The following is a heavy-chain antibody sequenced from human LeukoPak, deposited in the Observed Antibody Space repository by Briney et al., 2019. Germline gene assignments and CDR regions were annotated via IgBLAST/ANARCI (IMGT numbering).Heavy chain of an antibody. D-gene: IGHD4-23*01. CDR3: ARVYGGTGY. Sequence: PSETLSLTCTVSGGSIRSSYYYWGWIRQPPGKGLEWIGEINHSGSTNYNPSLKSRVTISVDTSKNQFSLKLSSVTAADTAVYYCARVYGGTGYWGQGTLVTVSS. CDR1: GGSIRSSYYY. V-gene: IGHV4-39*07. CDR2: INHSGST. J-gene: IGHJ4*02.